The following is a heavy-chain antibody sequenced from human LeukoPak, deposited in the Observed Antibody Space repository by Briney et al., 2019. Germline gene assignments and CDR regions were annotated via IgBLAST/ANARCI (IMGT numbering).Heavy chain of an antibody. D-gene: IGHD3-22*01. CDR2: ISGSGGST. CDR3: AKDGPRLYYYDSSGYPTFDY. CDR1: GFTFSSYA. Sequence: GGSLRLSCAASGFTFSSYAMSWVRQAPGKGLEWVSAISGSGGSTYYADSVKGRFTISRDNSKNTLYLQMNSLRAEDTAVYYCAKDGPRLYYYDSSGYPTFDYWGQGTLVTVSS. J-gene: IGHJ4*02. V-gene: IGHV3-23*01.